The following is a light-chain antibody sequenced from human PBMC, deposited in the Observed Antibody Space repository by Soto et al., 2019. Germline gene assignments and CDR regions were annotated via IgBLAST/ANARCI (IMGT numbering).Light chain of an antibody. Sequence: EIVFTQSPGTLSLSPGERATLSCRASQSVSSSYLAWYQQKPGQAPRLLIYGASTRATGIPARFSGSGSGTEFTLTSSSLQSEDFAVYYCQQYNNWPRTFGQGTKVDNK. V-gene: IGKV3-15*01. CDR2: GAS. CDR1: QSVSSSY. CDR3: QQYNNWPRT. J-gene: IGKJ1*01.